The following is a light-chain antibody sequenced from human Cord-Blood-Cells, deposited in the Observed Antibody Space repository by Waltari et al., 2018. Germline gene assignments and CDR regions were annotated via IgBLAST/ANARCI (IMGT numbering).Light chain of an antibody. Sequence: QSALTQPASVSGSPGQSIPISCTGPSSDVGGYNCVSWYQQHPSQAPKLMIYDDSKRPSGVSNRFSGSKSGNTASLTISGLQAEDEADYYCSSYTSSSTFWVFGGGTKLTVL. CDR1: SSDVGGYNC. J-gene: IGLJ3*02. CDR2: DDS. V-gene: IGLV2-14*01. CDR3: SSYTSSSTFWV.